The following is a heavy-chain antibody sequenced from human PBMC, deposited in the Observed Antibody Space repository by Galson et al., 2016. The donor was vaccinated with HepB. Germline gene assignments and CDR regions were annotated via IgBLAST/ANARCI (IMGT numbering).Heavy chain of an antibody. CDR1: GLSVGNSY. J-gene: IGHJ6*02. CDR3: ARDKSEVYYSAMDV. V-gene: IGHV3-53*01. D-gene: IGHD3-3*01. Sequence: SLRLSCAASGLSVGNSYMSWVRQAPGKGLDWVSTIYSDGNTYYADSVKGRFTISKDSSKNTLYLQMSSMRAEDTAVNYCARDKSEVYYSAMDVWGQGTTATVSS. CDR2: IYSDGNT.